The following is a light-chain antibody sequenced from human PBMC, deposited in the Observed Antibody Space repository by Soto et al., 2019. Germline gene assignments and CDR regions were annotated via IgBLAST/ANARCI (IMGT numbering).Light chain of an antibody. Sequence: QSALTQPASVSGSPGQSITISCTGTSSDVGGYNYVSWYQQHPGEAPKLMIYDVTNRPSGVSNRFSGSKSGNTASLTISGLQAEDEADYYCSSSTSSTTRVVFSGGTKVTVL. J-gene: IGLJ2*01. V-gene: IGLV2-14*03. CDR2: DVT. CDR3: SSSTSSTTRVV. CDR1: SSDVGGYNY.